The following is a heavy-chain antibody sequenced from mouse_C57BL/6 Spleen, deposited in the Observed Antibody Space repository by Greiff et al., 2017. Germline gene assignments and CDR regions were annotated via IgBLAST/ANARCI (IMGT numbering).Heavy chain of an antibody. CDR2: IDPSDSYT. CDR3: ARWGAQATLFDY. Sequence: VKLQQPGAELVMPGASVKLSCKASGYTFTSYWMHWVKQRPGQGLEWIGEIDPSDSYTNYNQKFKGKSTLTVDKSSSTAYMQLSSLTSEDSAVYYCARWGAQATLFDYWGQGTTLTVSS. V-gene: IGHV1-69*01. CDR1: GYTFTSYW. D-gene: IGHD3-2*02. J-gene: IGHJ2*01.